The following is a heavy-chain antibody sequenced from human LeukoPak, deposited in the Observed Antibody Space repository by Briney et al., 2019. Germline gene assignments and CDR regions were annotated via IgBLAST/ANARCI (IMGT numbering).Heavy chain of an antibody. D-gene: IGHD1-26*01. CDR2: IYYSGST. Sequence: PSQTLSLTCTVSGGSISSGDYYWSWIRQPPGKGLEWIGYIYYSGSTNYNPSLKSRVTISVDTSKNQFSLKLSSVTAADTAVYYCARVSIVGAFDYWGQGTLVTVSS. J-gene: IGHJ4*02. V-gene: IGHV4-30-4*01. CDR1: GGSISSGDYY. CDR3: ARVSIVGAFDY.